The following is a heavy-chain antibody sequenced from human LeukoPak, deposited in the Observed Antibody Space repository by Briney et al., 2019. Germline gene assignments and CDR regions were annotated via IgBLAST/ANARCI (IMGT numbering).Heavy chain of an antibody. CDR3: ARLDYDFWSGSFDY. V-gene: IGHV4-39*01. Sequence: SETLSLTCTVSGGSISSSSYYWGWIRQPPGKGLEWIGSMYYSGNAFYNPSLKSRVTMSVDTSKKQFSLRLTSVTAADTAVYYCARLDYDFWSGSFDYWGQGTLVTVSS. J-gene: IGHJ4*02. CDR1: GGSISSSSYY. D-gene: IGHD3-3*01. CDR2: MYYSGNA.